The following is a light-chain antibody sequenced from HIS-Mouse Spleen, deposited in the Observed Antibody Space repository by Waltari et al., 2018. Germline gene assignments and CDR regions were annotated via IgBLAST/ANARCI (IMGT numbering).Light chain of an antibody. Sequence: QSVLTQPPSASGTPGQRVTISCSGSSSNIGSNYVYWYQQLPGTAPKLLIYRNKRRPSGGPDRFSGSKSGTSASLAISGLRSEDEADYYCAAWDDSLSGVVFGGGTKLTVL. V-gene: IGLV1-47*01. CDR3: AAWDDSLSGVV. J-gene: IGLJ2*01. CDR1: SSNIGSNY. CDR2: RNK.